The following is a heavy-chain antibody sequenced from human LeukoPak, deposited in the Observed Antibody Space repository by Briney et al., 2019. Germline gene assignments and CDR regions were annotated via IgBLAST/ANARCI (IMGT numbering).Heavy chain of an antibody. V-gene: IGHV1-2*02. CDR3: ASGGGRTGYSGSFFDLDY. D-gene: IGHD1-26*01. CDR1: GYTFTGYY. Sequence: ASVKVSCKASGYTFTGYYMHWVRQAPGQGLEWMGWINPNSGGTSYAQKFQGRVTMTRDTSISTAYMELSRLRSDDTAVYYCASGGGRTGYSGSFFDLDYWGQGTLVTVSS. J-gene: IGHJ4*02. CDR2: INPNSGGT.